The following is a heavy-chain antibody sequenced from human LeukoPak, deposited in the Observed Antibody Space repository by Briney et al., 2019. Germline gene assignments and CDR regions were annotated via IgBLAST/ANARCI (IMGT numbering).Heavy chain of an antibody. D-gene: IGHD3-10*01. Sequence: GASVKVSCKASGYTFTSYYMHWVRQAPGQGLEWMGIINPSGGSTSYAQKFQGRVTMTRDMSTSTVYMELSSLRSEDTAVYYCAREGRHYYGSGSYYTRRVLYYWGQGTLVTVSS. V-gene: IGHV1-46*01. CDR3: AREGRHYYGSGSYYTRRVLYY. CDR1: GYTFTSYY. J-gene: IGHJ4*02. CDR2: INPSGGST.